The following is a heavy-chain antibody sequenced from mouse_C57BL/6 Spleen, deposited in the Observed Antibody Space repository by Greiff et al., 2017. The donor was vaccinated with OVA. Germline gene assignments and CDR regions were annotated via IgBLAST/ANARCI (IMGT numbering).Heavy chain of an antibody. CDR1: GFTFSSYA. J-gene: IGHJ2*01. D-gene: IGHD1-1*01. CDR3: ARNYGSSYYFDY. Sequence: EVQLVESGGGLVKPGGSLKLSCAASGFTFSSYAMSWVRQTPEKRLEWVATISDGGSYTYYPDNVKGRFTISRDNAKNTLYLQISHLKSEDTAMYYCARNYGSSYYFDYWGQGTTLTVSS. CDR2: ISDGGSYT. V-gene: IGHV5-4*01.